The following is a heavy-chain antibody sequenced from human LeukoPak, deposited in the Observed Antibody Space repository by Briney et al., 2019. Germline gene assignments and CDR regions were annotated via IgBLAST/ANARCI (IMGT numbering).Heavy chain of an antibody. CDR2: MNPNSGNT. CDR1: GYTFTSYD. V-gene: IGHV1-8*02. D-gene: IGHD3-10*01. CDR3: ARESGFYGSGTRY. J-gene: IGHJ4*02. Sequence: ASVKVSCKASGYTFTSYDINWVRQATGQGLEWMGWMNPNSGNTGYAQKFQGRVTMTRNPSISTAYMELSGLRSEDTAVYYCARESGFYGSGTRYWGQGTLVTVSS.